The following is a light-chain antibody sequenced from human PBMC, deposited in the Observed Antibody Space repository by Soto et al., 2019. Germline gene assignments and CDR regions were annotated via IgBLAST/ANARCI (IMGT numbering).Light chain of an antibody. V-gene: IGKV3-20*01. CDR2: GAS. CDR1: QSVSSSY. J-gene: IGKJ1*01. Sequence: EIVLTQSPGTLSLSPGERATLSGRASQSVSSSYLAWYQQKPGQAPRLLIYGASSRATGIPDRFSGSGSGTDFTLTISRLEPEDFAVYYCQQYGHSMWTFGQGTKVEIK. CDR3: QQYGHSMWT.